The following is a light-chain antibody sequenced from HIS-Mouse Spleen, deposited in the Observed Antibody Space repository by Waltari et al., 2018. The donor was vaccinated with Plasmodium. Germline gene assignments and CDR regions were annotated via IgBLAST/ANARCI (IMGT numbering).Light chain of an antibody. Sequence: SYELTQPPSVSVSPGQTARITCSGDALPKKYAYWYQQKSGQAPVLVIYEDSKRPSGMPERCSGSSAGTMATLTISGAQVEDEADYYCYSTDSSGNHRVFGGGTKLTGL. CDR1: ALPKKY. V-gene: IGLV3-10*01. CDR3: YSTDSSGNHRV. J-gene: IGLJ3*02. CDR2: EDS.